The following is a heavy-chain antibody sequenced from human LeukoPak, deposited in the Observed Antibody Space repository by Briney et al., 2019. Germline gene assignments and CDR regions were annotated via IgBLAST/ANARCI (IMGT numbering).Heavy chain of an antibody. CDR1: GFTFSNYA. CDR3: AKVPCSGGSCYSGFDY. D-gene: IGHD2-15*01. V-gene: IGHV3-23*01. J-gene: IGHJ4*02. Sequence: GGSLRLSCAAPGFTFSNYAMSWVRQAPGKGLEWVSGISGSGDTTYYADSVKGRFTISRDNSKSTLYLQMNSLRVEDTAVCYCAKVPCSGGSCYSGFDYWGQGTLVTVSS. CDR2: ISGSGDTT.